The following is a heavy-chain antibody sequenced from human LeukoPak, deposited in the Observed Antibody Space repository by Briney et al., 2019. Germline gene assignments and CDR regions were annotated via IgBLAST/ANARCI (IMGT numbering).Heavy chain of an antibody. CDR2: IIPIFGTA. J-gene: IGHJ4*02. CDR1: GGTFSSYA. V-gene: IGHV1-69*13. D-gene: IGHD2-15*01. Sequence: SVKVSCKASGGTFSSYAISWVRQAPGQGLEWMGGIIPIFGTANYARKFQGRVTITADESTSTAYMELSSLRSEDTAVYYCAREARGYCSGGSCYTWGQGTLVTVPS. CDR3: AREARGYCSGGSCYT.